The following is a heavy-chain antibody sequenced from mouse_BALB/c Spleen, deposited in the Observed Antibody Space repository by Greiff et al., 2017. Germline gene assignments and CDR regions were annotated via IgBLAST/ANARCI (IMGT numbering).Heavy chain of an antibody. CDR3: ARKYGNYGAMDY. CDR2: ISSGGSYT. Sequence: EVQRVESGGGLVKPGGSLKLSCAASGFTFSSYAMSWVRQSPEKRLEWVAEISSGGSYTYYPDTVTGRFTISRDNAKNTLYLEMSSLRSDDTAMYYCARKYGNYGAMDYWGQGTSVTVSS. J-gene: IGHJ4*01. D-gene: IGHD2-10*02. V-gene: IGHV5-9-4*01. CDR1: GFTFSSYA.